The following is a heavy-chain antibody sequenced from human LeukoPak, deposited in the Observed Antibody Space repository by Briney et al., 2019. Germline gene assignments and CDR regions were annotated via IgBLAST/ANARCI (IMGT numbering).Heavy chain of an antibody. J-gene: IGHJ4*02. CDR3: ARQRVVGGSSLYFDY. CDR2: IYPGDSDT. D-gene: IGHD1-26*01. V-gene: IGHV5-51*01. CDR1: GYSFTSYW. Sequence: GESLKISCKGSGYSFTSYWIGWVRQMPRKGLEWMGIIYPGDSDTRYSPSFQGQVTISADKSISTAYLQWSSLKASDTAMYYCARQRVVGGSSLYFDYWGQGTLVTVSS.